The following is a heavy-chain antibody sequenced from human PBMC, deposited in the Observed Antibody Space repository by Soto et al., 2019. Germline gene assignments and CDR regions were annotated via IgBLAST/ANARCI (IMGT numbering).Heavy chain of an antibody. CDR3: ARDLAKGGGSAGFDY. CDR2: INPKSGGT. J-gene: IGHJ4*02. V-gene: IGHV1-2*02. Sequence: ASVKVSCKASGYTFTVYYMHWVRQAPGQGLEWMGWINPKSGGTMYPQKFQGRVTMTWDTSISTAYMALTRLRSDDTAVYYCARDLAKGGGSAGFDYWGQGTLLTVSS. CDR1: GYTFTVYY. D-gene: IGHD1-26*01.